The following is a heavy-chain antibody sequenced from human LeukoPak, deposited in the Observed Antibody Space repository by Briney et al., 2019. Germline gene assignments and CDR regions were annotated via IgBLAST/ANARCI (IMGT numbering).Heavy chain of an antibody. Sequence: GGSLRLSCAASGFTFDDYAMHWVRLVPGKGLEWVSVIYSGGSTYYADSVKGRFTISRDNSKNTLYPQMNSLRAEDTAVYYCASHIVATTRFDYWGQGTLVTVSS. CDR2: IYSGGST. V-gene: IGHV3-66*04. J-gene: IGHJ4*02. CDR1: GFTFDDYA. D-gene: IGHD5-12*01. CDR3: ASHIVATTRFDY.